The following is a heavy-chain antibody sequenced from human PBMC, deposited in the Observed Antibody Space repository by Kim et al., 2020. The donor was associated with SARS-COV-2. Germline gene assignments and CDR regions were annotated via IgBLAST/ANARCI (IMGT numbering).Heavy chain of an antibody. Sequence: TFSNPSLMSRVTISRDTSMNQFFLKMHAVTTADTAVYYCAKRAYGVGFDPWGQGILVTVSS. J-gene: IGHJ5*02. D-gene: IGHD2-8*01. CDR2: T. CDR3: AKRAYGVGFDP. V-gene: IGHV4-39*01.